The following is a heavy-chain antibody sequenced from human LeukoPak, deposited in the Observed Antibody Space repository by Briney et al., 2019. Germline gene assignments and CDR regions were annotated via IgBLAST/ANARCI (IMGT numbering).Heavy chain of an antibody. CDR2: SNHSGST. CDR1: GDSISSSSYD. CDR3: AGGRPIYVWASYRPVHYFHY. V-gene: IGHV4-39*07. Sequence: PSETLSLTCTVSGDSISSSSYDWGWIRQPRGKGLEWIGESNHSGSTNYNRSRKSQITISVETNKNEFSLKLSSVPAAATAVYYCAGGRPIYVWASYRPVHYFHYWGQGTLVTVSS. J-gene: IGHJ4*02. D-gene: IGHD3-16*02.